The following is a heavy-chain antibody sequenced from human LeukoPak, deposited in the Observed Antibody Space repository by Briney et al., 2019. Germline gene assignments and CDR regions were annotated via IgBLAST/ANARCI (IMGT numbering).Heavy chain of an antibody. CDR1: SGSLSGFY. J-gene: IGHJ4*02. CDR2: INHSGST. CDR3: ARGESDTALPYLGY. V-gene: IGHV4-34*01. D-gene: IGHD5-18*01. Sequence: SETLSLTCAVYSGSLSGFYWSWLRQPPGKGLEWIGEINHSGSTNYNPSLKSRVTISVDTSKNQFSLKLSSVTAADTAVYYCARGESDTALPYLGYWGQGTLVTASS.